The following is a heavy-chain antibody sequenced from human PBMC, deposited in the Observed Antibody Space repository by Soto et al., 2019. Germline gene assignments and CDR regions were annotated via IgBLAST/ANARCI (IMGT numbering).Heavy chain of an antibody. V-gene: IGHV3-7*01. CDR1: GFTFSSYW. D-gene: IGHD6-13*01. Sequence: EVQLVESGGGLVQPGGSLRLSCVDSGFTFSSYWMSWVRQAPVKGLEWVGNIKQDGSEENYADSVKGRFTISRDNAKNSMYLQMNSLRVEDTAVYYCARIAASGRGLDVWGQGTTVVVCS. CDR2: IKQDGSEE. J-gene: IGHJ6*02. CDR3: ARIAASGRGLDV.